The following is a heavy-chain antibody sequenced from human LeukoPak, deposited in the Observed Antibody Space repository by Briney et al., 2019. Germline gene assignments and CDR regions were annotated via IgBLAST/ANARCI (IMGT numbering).Heavy chain of an antibody. V-gene: IGHV4-4*07. CDR2: IYTSGST. D-gene: IGHD6-19*01. CDR1: GGSISSYY. CDR3: AGEGWDYYYMDV. Sequence: PSETLSLTCTVSGGSISSYYWSWIRQPAGKGLEWIGRIYTSGSTNYNPSLKSRVTMSVDTSKNQFSLKLSSVTAADTAIEYCAGEGWDYYYMDVWGKGTTVTVSS. J-gene: IGHJ6*03.